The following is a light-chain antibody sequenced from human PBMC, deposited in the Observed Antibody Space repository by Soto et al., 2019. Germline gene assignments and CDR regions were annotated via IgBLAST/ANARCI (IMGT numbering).Light chain of an antibody. J-gene: IGKJ1*01. V-gene: IGKV3-20*01. CDR2: GAS. Sequence: EIVLTQSPGPLSLSPGKRATLSCRSSQSISSSYLAWYQQRPGQAPRLIIYGASSRATGIPDRFSGSGSGTEFTLTISRLEPEDFAVYYCQQYGSSSWTLGQGTKVDIK. CDR3: QQYGSSSWT. CDR1: QSISSSY.